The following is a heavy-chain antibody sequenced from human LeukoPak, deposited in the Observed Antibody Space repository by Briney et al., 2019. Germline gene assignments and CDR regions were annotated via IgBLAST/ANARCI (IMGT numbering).Heavy chain of an antibody. CDR3: ATCYDREGNFDY. J-gene: IGHJ4*02. CDR2: FDPEDGET. V-gene: IGHV1-24*01. Sequence: ASVKVSCKGSGYTLTELSMHGVRQAPGKGLEWMGGFDPEDGETIYAQKFQGRVTMTEDTSTDTAYMELSSLRSEDTAVYYCATCYDREGNFDYWGQGTLVTVSS. CDR1: GYTLTELS. D-gene: IGHD3-22*01.